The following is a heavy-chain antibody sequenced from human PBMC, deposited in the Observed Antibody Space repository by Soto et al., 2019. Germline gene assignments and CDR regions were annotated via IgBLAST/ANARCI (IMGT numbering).Heavy chain of an antibody. V-gene: IGHV4-31*03. D-gene: IGHD3-3*01. CDR1: GGSVSSGSYY. CDR3: ARVRVSSGYYTGYFDY. CDR2: IYYSGST. Sequence: PSETLSLTCTVSGGSVSSGSYYWSWIRQHPGKGLEWIGYIYYSGSTYYNPSLKSRVTISVDTSKNQFSLKLSSVTAADTAVYYCARVRVSSGYYTGYFDYWGQGTLVTVSS. J-gene: IGHJ4*02.